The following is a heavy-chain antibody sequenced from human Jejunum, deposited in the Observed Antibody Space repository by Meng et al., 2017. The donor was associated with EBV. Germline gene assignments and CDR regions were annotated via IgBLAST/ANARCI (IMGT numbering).Heavy chain of an antibody. Sequence: QVQLVQSGTEVKESGASVKVSCKASGYTFTDYYLHWVRQAPGQGLEWMGRVNPNSGVTNYAEKFQGRVTMTRDTSISTSYMEVSRLTSDDTAVYYCARPISGYTYYFDYWGQGTLVPSPQ. CDR3: ARPISGYTYYFDY. V-gene: IGHV1-2*06. J-gene: IGHJ4*02. D-gene: IGHD5-18*01. CDR1: GYTFTDYY. CDR2: VNPNSGVT.